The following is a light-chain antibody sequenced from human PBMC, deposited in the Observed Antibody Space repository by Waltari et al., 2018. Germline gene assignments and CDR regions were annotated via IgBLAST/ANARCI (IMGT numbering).Light chain of an antibody. V-gene: IGKV3D-15*01. Sequence: ELVMTQSPATLSLSPGESATLSCRASQGLRSTFAWFQQKPCQPPRLLIYGTSTRAAGIPARFSGSGSGTDFSLTISSLQPEDFATYYCQQYDIWPWTFGQGTRVE. J-gene: IGKJ1*01. CDR2: GTS. CDR3: QQYDIWPWT. CDR1: QGLRST.